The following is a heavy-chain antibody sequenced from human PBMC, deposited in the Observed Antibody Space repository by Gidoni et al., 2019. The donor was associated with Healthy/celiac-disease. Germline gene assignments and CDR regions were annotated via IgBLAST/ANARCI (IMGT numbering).Heavy chain of an antibody. CDR2: IKQDGSEK. D-gene: IGHD3-9*01. V-gene: IGHV3-7*01. Sequence: EVQLVESGGGLVQPGGSLRLSCAASGFTFSSYWMSWVRQAPGKGLEWVANIKQDGSEKYYVDSVKGRFTISRDNAKNSLYLQMNSLRAEDTAVYYCARGGKLGFDWLSPDAFDIWGQGTMVTVSS. CDR1: GFTFSSYW. J-gene: IGHJ3*02. CDR3: ARGGKLGFDWLSPDAFDI.